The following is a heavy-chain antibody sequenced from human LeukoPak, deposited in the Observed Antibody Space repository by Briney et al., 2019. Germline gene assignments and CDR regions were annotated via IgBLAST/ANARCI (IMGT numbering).Heavy chain of an antibody. CDR2: ISYDGSNK. CDR1: GFTFSSYG. V-gene: IGHV3-30*03. Sequence: GGSLRLSCAASGFTFSSYGMHWVRQAPGKGLEWVAVISYDGSNKYYADSVKGRFTISRDNSKNTLYLQMNSLRAEDTAVYYCARDGYSSSWSPLRGAFDIWGQGTMVTVSS. J-gene: IGHJ3*02. CDR3: ARDGYSSSWSPLRGAFDI. D-gene: IGHD6-13*01.